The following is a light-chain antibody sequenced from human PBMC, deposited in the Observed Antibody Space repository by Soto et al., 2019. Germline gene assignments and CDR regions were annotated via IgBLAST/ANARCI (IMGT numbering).Light chain of an antibody. CDR2: GNS. V-gene: IGLV1-40*01. CDR3: QSYDSSVSTVV. CDR1: SSNIGAGYD. J-gene: IGLJ2*01. Sequence: QAVVTQPPSVSGAPGQRVTISCTGSSSNIGAGYDVHWYQQLPGTAPKLLIYGNSNRPSGVPDRFSGSKSGTSASLAITGLQAEDEADYYCQSYDSSVSTVVFGGGTKVTVL.